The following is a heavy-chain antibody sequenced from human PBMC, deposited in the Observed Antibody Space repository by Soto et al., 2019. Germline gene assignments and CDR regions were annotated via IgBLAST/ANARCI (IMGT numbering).Heavy chain of an antibody. D-gene: IGHD5-12*01. Sequence: SETLSLTCTVSGGSVSSGSYYWSWIRQPPGKGLEWIGYIYYSGSTNYNPSLKSRVTISVDTSKNQFSLKLSSVTAEDTAVYYCAKGHSGYVRGILDYWGQGTLVTVSS. V-gene: IGHV4-61*01. CDR1: GGSVSSGSYY. J-gene: IGHJ4*02. CDR3: AKGHSGYVRGILDY. CDR2: IYYSGST.